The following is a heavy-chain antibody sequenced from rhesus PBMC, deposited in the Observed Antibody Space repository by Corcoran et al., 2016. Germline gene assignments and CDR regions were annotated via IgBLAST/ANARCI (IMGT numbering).Heavy chain of an antibody. CDR1: GYTFPSYY. J-gene: IGHJ4*01. CDR3: ARGKNEYSNYFDY. Sequence: QVQLVQSGAEIKQPGASVKLSCKASGYTFPSYYMHWVRQAPGKGLEWIGLISPYNGNKRYAQNFQGRVTITTDTSTSTGYMELSSLRSEDTAVYYCARGKNEYSNYFDYWGQGVLVTVSS. V-gene: IGHV1-180*01. D-gene: IGHD4-23*01. CDR2: ISPYNGNK.